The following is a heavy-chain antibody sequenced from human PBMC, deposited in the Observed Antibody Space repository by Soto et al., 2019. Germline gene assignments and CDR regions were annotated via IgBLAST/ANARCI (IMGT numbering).Heavy chain of an antibody. CDR3: ASSYCGGDCYRAFDI. V-gene: IGHV5-51*01. CDR1: GYSFTSYW. Sequence: GESLKISCKGSGYSFTSYWIGWVRQMPGKGLEWMGIIYPGDSDTRYSPSFQGQVTISADKSISTAYLQWSSLKASDTAMYYCASSYCGGDCYRAFDIWGQGTMVTVSS. J-gene: IGHJ3*02. CDR2: IYPGDSDT. D-gene: IGHD2-21*02.